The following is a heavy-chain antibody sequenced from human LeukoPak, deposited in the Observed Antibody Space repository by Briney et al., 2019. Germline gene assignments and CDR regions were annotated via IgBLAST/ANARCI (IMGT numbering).Heavy chain of an antibody. Sequence: GGSLRLSCAASRFTFNSYAMSWVRQAPGKGLEWVSTISGSGVSTYYADSVKGRFTISRDNSRNTLYLQMNSLRAEDTAVYSCAKDLPGFFDYWGQGTLVTVFS. CDR3: AKDLPGFFDY. V-gene: IGHV3-23*01. J-gene: IGHJ4*02. CDR2: ISGSGVST. CDR1: RFTFNSYA.